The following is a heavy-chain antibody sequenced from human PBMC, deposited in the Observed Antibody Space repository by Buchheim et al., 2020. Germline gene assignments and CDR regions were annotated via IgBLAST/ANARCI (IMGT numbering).Heavy chain of an antibody. Sequence: QVQLVESGGGVVQPGRSLRLSCAASGFTFSSYAMHWVRQAPGKGLEWVAVISYDGSNKYYADSVKGRFTISRDNSKNTLYLQMNSLRAEDTAVYYCARGGDSQPLYSSSFALYYYGMDVWGQGTT. V-gene: IGHV3-30-3*01. CDR1: GFTFSSYA. CDR2: ISYDGSNK. CDR3: ARGGDSQPLYSSSFALYYYGMDV. J-gene: IGHJ6*02. D-gene: IGHD6-13*01.